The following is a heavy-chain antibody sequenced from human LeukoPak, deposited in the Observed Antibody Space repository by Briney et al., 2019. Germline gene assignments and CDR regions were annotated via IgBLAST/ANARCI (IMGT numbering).Heavy chain of an antibody. CDR2: INPNSGGT. D-gene: IGHD3-22*01. CDR3: ARVNYYDSSGYPGYYYYGMDV. J-gene: IGHJ6*02. V-gene: IGHV1-2*02. Sequence: ASVKVSCKASGYTFTGYYMHWVRRAPGQGLEWMGWINPNSGGTNYAQKFQGRVTMTRDTSISTAYMELSRLRSDDTAVYYCARVNYYDSSGYPGYYYYGMDVWGQGTTVTVSS. CDR1: GYTFTGYY.